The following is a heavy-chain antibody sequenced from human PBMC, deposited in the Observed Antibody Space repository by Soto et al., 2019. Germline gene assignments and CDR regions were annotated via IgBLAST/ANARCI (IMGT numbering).Heavy chain of an antibody. J-gene: IGHJ4*02. D-gene: IGHD2-15*01. CDR2: ISGSGGST. V-gene: IGHV3-23*01. Sequence: GGSLRLSCAASGFTFSSYAMSWVRQAPGKGLEWVSAISGSGGSTYYADSVKGRFTISRDNSKNTLYLQMNSLRAEDTAVYYCAKDHHCSGGSCYFYFDYWGQGTLVTVSS. CDR1: GFTFSSYA. CDR3: AKDHHCSGGSCYFYFDY.